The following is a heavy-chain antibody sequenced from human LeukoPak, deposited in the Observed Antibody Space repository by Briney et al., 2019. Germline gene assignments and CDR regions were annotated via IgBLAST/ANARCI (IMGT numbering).Heavy chain of an antibody. J-gene: IGHJ4*02. V-gene: IGHV3-7*01. CDR2: IKQDGSEK. D-gene: IGHD6-19*01. CDR1: GFTFSSYN. CDR3: ARAVAGRYFDY. Sequence: GGSLRLSCKASGFTFSSYNMNWVRQAPGNGLEWVANIKQDGSEKYYVDSVKGRFTISRDNAKNSLYLQMNSLRAEDTAVYYCARAVAGRYFDYWGQGTLVTVSS.